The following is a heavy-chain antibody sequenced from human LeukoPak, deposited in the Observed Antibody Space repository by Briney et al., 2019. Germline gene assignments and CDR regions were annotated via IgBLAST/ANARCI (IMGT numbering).Heavy chain of an antibody. CDR3: AKDDYYGSWLPSDP. CDR1: GFTFSSYG. J-gene: IGHJ5*02. CDR2: IRYDGSNK. V-gene: IGHV3-30*02. D-gene: IGHD3-10*01. Sequence: PGGSLRLSCAASGFTFSSYGMHWVRQAPGKGLEWVAFIRYDGSNKYYADSVEGRFTISRDNSKNTLYLQMNSLRAEDTAVYYCAKDDYYGSWLPSDPWGQGTLVTVSS.